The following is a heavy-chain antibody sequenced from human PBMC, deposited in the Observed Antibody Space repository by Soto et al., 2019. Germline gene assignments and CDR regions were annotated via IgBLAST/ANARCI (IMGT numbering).Heavy chain of an antibody. CDR1: GFTFSNYG. CDR3: ARDVSSRWFDY. Sequence: QVQLAESGGGVVQPGRSLRLSCAASGFTFSNYGMHWVRQAPGKGLQWVAVIYHDGSKKFYVDSVKDRFTISRDNSKNTLYLQMNSLRAEDTAVYYCARDVSSRWFDYWGQGILVTVSS. CDR2: IYHDGSKK. V-gene: IGHV3-33*01. J-gene: IGHJ4*02. D-gene: IGHD6-13*01.